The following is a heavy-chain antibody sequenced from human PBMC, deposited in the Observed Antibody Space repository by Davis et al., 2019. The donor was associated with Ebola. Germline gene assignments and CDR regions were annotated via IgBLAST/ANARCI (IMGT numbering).Heavy chain of an antibody. CDR2: INHSGST. D-gene: IGHD6-19*01. CDR3: ARLEAVAGLDY. CDR1: GGSFSGYY. V-gene: IGHV4-34*01. Sequence: SETLSLTCAVYGGSFSGYYWSWIRQPPGKGLEWIGEINHSGSTNYNPSLKSRVTISVDTSKNQFSLKLSPVTAADTAVYYCARLEAVAGLDYWGQGTLVTVSS. J-gene: IGHJ4*02.